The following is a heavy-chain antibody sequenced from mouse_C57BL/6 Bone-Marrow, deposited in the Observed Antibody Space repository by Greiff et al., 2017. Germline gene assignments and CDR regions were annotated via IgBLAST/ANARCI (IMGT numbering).Heavy chain of an antibody. D-gene: IGHD2-4*01. CDR3: ASDGGYEYDNFAY. J-gene: IGHJ3*01. V-gene: IGHV1-81*01. CDR2: IYPRSGNT. Sequence: QVQLQPSGAELARPGASVKLSCKASGYTFTSYGISWVKQRTGQGLEWIGEIYPRSGNTYYNEKFKGKATLTADKSSSTAYMELSSLTSEDSAVEYCASDGGYEYDNFAYWGQGTRVTVSA. CDR1: GYTFTSYG.